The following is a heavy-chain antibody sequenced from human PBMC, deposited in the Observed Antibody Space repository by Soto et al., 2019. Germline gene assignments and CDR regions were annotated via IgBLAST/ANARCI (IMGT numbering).Heavy chain of an antibody. Sequence: QVQLVESGGGVVQPGRSLRLSCEASGFTFRDYAMHWVRQAPGKGLEWVAAIPSDGSAQHYADSVKGRFSISRDNSKNPLSRQMNSLRPEDAVLYYCARAVAGQVRSAWTWLDYWGQGTLVTVSS. V-gene: IGHV3-30-3*01. CDR3: ARAVAGQVRSAWTWLDY. CDR1: GFTFRDYA. CDR2: IPSDGSAQ. J-gene: IGHJ4*02. D-gene: IGHD1-26*01.